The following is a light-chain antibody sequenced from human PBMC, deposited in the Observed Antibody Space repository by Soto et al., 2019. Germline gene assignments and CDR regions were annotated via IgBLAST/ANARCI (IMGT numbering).Light chain of an antibody. V-gene: IGKV1-39*01. Sequence: DIQMTQSPSSLSASVGDRVTITCRASHSISSYLNWYQQKPGKAPKLLIYAASSLQSGVPSRFSGSGSGPDFTLTIISLQPEDFATYYCQQSYSTPITFGQGTRLEIK. J-gene: IGKJ5*01. CDR2: AAS. CDR3: QQSYSTPIT. CDR1: HSISSY.